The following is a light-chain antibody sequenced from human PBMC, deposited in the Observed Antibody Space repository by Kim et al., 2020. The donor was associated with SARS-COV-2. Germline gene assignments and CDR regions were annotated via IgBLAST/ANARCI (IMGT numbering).Light chain of an antibody. CDR3: QVWDSSTFYV. CDR2: QDS. V-gene: IGLV3-1*01. Sequence: SYELTQPPSVSVSPGQTASITCSGDKLGDKYACWYQQKPGQSPVLVIYQDSKRPSGIPERFSGSNSGNTATLTISGTQAMDEADYYCQVWDSSTFYVFGGGTQLTVL. CDR1: KLGDKY. J-gene: IGLJ3*02.